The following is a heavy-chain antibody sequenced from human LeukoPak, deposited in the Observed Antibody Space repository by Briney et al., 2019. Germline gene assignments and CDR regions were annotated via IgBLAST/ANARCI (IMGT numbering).Heavy chain of an antibody. Sequence: GGSLRLSCAASGFTFSSYWMHWVRQAPGKGLVWVSRINSDGSSTNYADSVKGRFTISRDNAKNTLYLRMNSLGAEDTAVYYCARDRDGYKSFDYWGQGTLVTVSS. CDR2: INSDGSST. D-gene: IGHD5-24*01. CDR1: GFTFSSYW. V-gene: IGHV3-74*01. CDR3: ARDRDGYKSFDY. J-gene: IGHJ4*02.